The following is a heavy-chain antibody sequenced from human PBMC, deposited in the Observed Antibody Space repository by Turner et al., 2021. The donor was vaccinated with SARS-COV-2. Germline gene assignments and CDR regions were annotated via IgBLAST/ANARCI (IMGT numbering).Heavy chain of an antibody. D-gene: IGHD3-3*01. V-gene: IGHV3-21*01. Sequence: EVQLVESGGGLVKPGGSLRLSCTASGFTFSSYSMNWVRQAPGKGLEWVSSISSRISYIYYADSVKGRFTISRDNAKNSLYLQMNSLRAEDTAVYYCARGDDFWRGYSSYGMDVWGQGTTVTVSS. CDR2: ISSRISYI. CDR1: GFTFSSYS. CDR3: ARGDDFWRGYSSYGMDV. J-gene: IGHJ6*02.